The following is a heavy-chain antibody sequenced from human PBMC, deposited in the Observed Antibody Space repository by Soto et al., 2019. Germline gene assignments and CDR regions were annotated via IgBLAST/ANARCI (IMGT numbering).Heavy chain of an antibody. CDR2: IWYDGSNK. D-gene: IGHD2-2*01. CDR1: GFTFSSYG. Sequence: QVQLVESGGGVVQPGRSLRLSCAASGFTFSSYGMHWVRQAPGKGLEWVAVIWYDGSNKYYADSVKGRFTISRDNSKNTLYLQMNSLRAEDTAVYYCARDSSTSWNYYYYYGMDVWGQGTTVTVSS. CDR3: ARDSSTSWNYYYYYGMDV. J-gene: IGHJ6*02. V-gene: IGHV3-33*01.